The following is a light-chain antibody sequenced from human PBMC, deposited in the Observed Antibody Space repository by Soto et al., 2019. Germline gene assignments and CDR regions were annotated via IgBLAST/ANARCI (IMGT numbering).Light chain of an antibody. CDR2: DNN. V-gene: IGLV1-51*01. Sequence: QSVLTQPPSASGTPGQRVNISCSGSSSNIGSNYVSWYQQLPGTAPKLLIYDNNKRPSGIPDRFSGSKSGTSATLGITGLQTGDEADYYCGTWDSSLSVLYVFGTGTKVPS. J-gene: IGLJ1*01. CDR3: GTWDSSLSVLYV. CDR1: SSNIGSNY.